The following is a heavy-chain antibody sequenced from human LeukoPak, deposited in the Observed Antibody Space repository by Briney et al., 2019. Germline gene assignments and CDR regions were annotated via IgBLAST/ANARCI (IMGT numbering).Heavy chain of an antibody. J-gene: IGHJ1*01. V-gene: IGHV3-23*01. CDR1: GFTFSNYA. CDR2: ISGSGGST. D-gene: IGHD6-13*01. Sequence: GGSLRLSCATSGFTFSNYAMSWVRQAPGKGLEWVSAISGSGGSTYYADSVKGRFTISRDNSKNTLYLQMNSLRAEDTAVYYCAKAATYSSSWYWYFQHWGQGTLVTVSS. CDR3: AKAATYSSSWYWYFQH.